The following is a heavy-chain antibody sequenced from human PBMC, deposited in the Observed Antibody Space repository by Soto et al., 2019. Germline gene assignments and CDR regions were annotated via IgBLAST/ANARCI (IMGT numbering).Heavy chain of an antibody. V-gene: IGHV4-31*03. CDR1: GGSISSGGYY. Sequence: SEMLSLTCTVSGGSISSGGYYWSWIRQHPGKGLEWIGYIYYSGSTYYNPSLKSRVTISVDTSKNQFSLKLSSVTAADTAVYYCASTATVTSNWFDPWGQGTLVTVSS. D-gene: IGHD4-17*01. CDR3: ASTATVTSNWFDP. J-gene: IGHJ5*02. CDR2: IYYSGST.